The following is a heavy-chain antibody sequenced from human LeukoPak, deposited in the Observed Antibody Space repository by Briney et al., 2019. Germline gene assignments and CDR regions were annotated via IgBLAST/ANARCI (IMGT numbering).Heavy chain of an antibody. V-gene: IGHV1-18*01. Sequence: ASVKVSCKASGYTFTSYGISWVRQAPGQGLEWMGWISAYNGNTNYAQKLQGRVTMTTDTSTSTAYMELRSLGSDDTAVYYCARDMHTGARYCSSTSCYWAYWGQGTLVTVSS. D-gene: IGHD2-2*01. J-gene: IGHJ4*02. CDR1: GYTFTSYG. CDR2: ISAYNGNT. CDR3: ARDMHTGARYCSSTSCYWAY.